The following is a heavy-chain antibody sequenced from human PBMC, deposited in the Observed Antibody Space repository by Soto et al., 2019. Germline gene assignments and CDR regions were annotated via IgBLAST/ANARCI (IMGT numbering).Heavy chain of an antibody. CDR1: GGSISSGGYY. D-gene: IGHD3-3*02. CDR3: ASISISTGGPSEP. CDR2: IYYSGST. J-gene: IGHJ5*02. V-gene: IGHV4-31*03. Sequence: QVQLQESGPGLVKPSQTLSLTCTVSGGSISSGGYYWSWIRQHPGKGLEWIGYIYYSGSTYYNPSVPRCVTILVDAANNEYSLTLSAVTAADTAVDYCASISISTGGPSEPWCRGPLVSASP.